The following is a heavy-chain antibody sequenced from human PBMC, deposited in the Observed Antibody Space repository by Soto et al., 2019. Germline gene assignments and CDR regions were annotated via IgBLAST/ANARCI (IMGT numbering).Heavy chain of an antibody. J-gene: IGHJ6*02. D-gene: IGHD4-17*01. CDR2: IYYSGST. V-gene: IGHV4-31*03. CDR1: GGSISSGGYY. CDR3: ASSGVTTPKYYYYGMDV. Sequence: LSLTCTVSGGSISSGGYYWSWIRQHPGKGLEWIGYIYYSGSTYYNPSLKSRVTISVDTSKNQFSLKLSSVTAADTAVYYCASSGVTTPKYYYYGMDVWGQGTTVTVSS.